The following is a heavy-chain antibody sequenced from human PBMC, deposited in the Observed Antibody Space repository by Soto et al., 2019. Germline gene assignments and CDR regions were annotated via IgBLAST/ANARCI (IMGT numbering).Heavy chain of an antibody. V-gene: IGHV3-33*01. Sequence: GGSLRLSCAASGFTFSSYGMHWVRQAPGKGLEWVAVIWYDGSNKYYADSVKGRFTISRDNFKNPLYLQMNSLGAEDTAGYSCARDGGSIQMDVWGQGTTVTVSS. CDR2: IWYDGSNK. CDR1: GFTFSSYG. CDR3: ARDGGSIQMDV. J-gene: IGHJ6*02. D-gene: IGHD3-16*01.